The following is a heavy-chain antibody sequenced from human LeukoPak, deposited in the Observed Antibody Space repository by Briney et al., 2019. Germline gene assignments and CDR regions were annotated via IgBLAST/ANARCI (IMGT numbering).Heavy chain of an antibody. CDR2: INPNSGGT. D-gene: IGHD6-6*01. V-gene: IGHV1-2*06. CDR3: ARATQGQLGRNWFDP. CDR1: GYTFTGYY. Sequence: ASVKVSCKASGYTFTGYYMHWVRQAPGQGLEWMGRINPNSGGTNYAQKFQGRVTMTRDTSISTAYMELSSLRSEDTAVYYCARATQGQLGRNWFDPWGQGTLVTVSS. J-gene: IGHJ5*02.